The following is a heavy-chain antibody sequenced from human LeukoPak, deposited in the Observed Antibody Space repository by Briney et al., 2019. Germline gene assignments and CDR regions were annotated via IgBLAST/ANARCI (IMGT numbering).Heavy chain of an antibody. V-gene: IGHV1-69*04. D-gene: IGHD2-2*02. CDR1: GGTFSSYA. Sequence: ASVKVSCKASGGTFSSYAISWVRQAPGQGLEWMGRIIPIFGIANYAQKFQGRVTITADKSTRTAYMELSSLRSEDTAVYYCAREGDIVVVPAAIPNWFDPWGQGTLVTVSS. CDR3: AREGDIVVVPAAIPNWFDP. J-gene: IGHJ5*02. CDR2: IIPIFGIA.